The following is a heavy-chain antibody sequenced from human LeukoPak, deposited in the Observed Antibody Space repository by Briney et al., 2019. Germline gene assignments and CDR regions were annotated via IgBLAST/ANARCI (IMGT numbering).Heavy chain of an antibody. CDR1: GYTFTGYY. CDR3: ARANSYGSGSLVN. D-gene: IGHD3-10*01. CDR2: INPNSGGT. J-gene: IGHJ4*02. Sequence: ASVKVSRKASGYTFTGYYMHWVRQAPGQGLEWMGWINPNSGGTNYAQKFQGRVTMTRDTSISTAYMELSRLRSDDTAVYYCARANSYGSGSLVNWGQGTLVTVSS. V-gene: IGHV1-2*02.